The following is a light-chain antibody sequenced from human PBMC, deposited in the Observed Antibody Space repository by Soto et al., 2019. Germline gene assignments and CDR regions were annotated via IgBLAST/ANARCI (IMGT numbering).Light chain of an antibody. V-gene: IGKV1-5*03. J-gene: IGKJ5*01. Sequence: DIQMTQSPSSLSASVGDRVTMSFRASQSINRWLAWYQQKPGKAPKLLIYKASSLESGVPSRFSGSGSGTEFTLTISSLQPDDFATYYCQQYNSYSPITFGQGTRLEI. CDR1: QSINRW. CDR3: QQYNSYSPIT. CDR2: KAS.